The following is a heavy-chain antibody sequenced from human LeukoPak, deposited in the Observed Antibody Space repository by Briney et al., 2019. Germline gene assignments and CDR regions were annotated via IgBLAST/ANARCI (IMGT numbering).Heavy chain of an antibody. CDR3: ATGGDLKLLWFGELPLDYGMDV. CDR1: GYTFTSYA. J-gene: IGHJ6*02. D-gene: IGHD3-10*01. Sequence: GASVKVSCKASGYTFTSYAMHWVRQAPGQRLEWIGWINAGNGNTKYSQKFQGRVTITRDTSASTAYMELSSLRSEDTAVYYCATGGDLKLLWFGELPLDYGMDVWGQGTTVTVSS. CDR2: INAGNGNT. V-gene: IGHV1-3*01.